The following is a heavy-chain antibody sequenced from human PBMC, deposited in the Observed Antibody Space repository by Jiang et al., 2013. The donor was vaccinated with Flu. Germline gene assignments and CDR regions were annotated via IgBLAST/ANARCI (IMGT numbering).Heavy chain of an antibody. CDR3: AREGCASCYLRDALDM. D-gene: IGHD2-2*01. CDR1: GFTFSRFA. V-gene: IGHV3-30-3*01. Sequence: VESGGGVVQPGRSLRLACAASGFTFSRFAMHWVRQAPGKGLELLAVISYDSSNIYYADSVKGRFTISRDDSKNTLYLQMNSLRPQDTAMYYCAREGCASCYLRDALDMWGQGTMVTVSS. CDR2: ISYDSSNI. J-gene: IGHJ3*02.